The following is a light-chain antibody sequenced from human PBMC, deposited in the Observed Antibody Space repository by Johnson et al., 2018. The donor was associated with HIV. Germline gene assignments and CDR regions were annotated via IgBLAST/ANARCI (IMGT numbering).Light chain of an antibody. J-gene: IGLJ1*01. CDR1: SSNIGNNY. CDR3: GTWDNSLSAFSV. CDR2: ENN. V-gene: IGLV1-51*02. Sequence: QSVLTQPPSVSAAPGQKVTISCSGSSSNIGNNYVSWYQQLPGTAPKLLIYENNKRPSGIPDRFSGSKSGTSATLGITGLQTGDEADYYCGTWDNSLSAFSVFGTGTKVTVL.